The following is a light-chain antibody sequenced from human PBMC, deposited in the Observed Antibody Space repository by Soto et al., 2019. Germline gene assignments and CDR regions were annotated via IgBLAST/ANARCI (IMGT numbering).Light chain of an antibody. CDR2: DVS. V-gene: IGLV2-14*01. CDR1: SSDVGGYIY. Sequence: QSVLTQPASVSGSPGQSITISCTGTSSDVGGYIYVSWYQQHPGKAPKLMIYDVSNRPSGVSNRFSGSKSGYTASLTISGLQAEDEADYYCSSYTSSSTRVFGGGTKLTVL. CDR3: SSYTSSSTRV. J-gene: IGLJ3*02.